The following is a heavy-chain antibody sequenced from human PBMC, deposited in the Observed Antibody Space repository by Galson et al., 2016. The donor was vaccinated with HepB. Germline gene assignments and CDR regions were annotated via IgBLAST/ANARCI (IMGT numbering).Heavy chain of an antibody. D-gene: IGHD3-10*01. CDR2: ISGSGGAT. V-gene: IGHV3-23*01. J-gene: IGHJ4*02. CDR3: TKDRFIYGSRSCDY. CDR1: GFTFSDYA. Sequence: SLRLSCAASGFTFSDYAMNWVRQAPGKGLEWVSVISGSGGATYYADSVKGRFTISRDNSKNTLYMQMNSLRAEDTAIYYCTKDRFIYGSRSCDYWVQGTLITVAS.